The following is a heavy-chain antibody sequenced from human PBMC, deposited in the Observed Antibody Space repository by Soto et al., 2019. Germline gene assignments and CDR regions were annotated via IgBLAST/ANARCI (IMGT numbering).Heavy chain of an antibody. J-gene: IGHJ3*02. CDR2: IIPIFGTA. CDR3: ARDYAPYSSGWYGSDAFDI. V-gene: IGHV1-69*13. Sequence: SVKVSCKASGGTFSSYAISWVRQAPGQGLEWMGGIIPIFGTANYAQKFQGRVTITADESTSTAYMELSSLRSEDTAVYYCARDYAPYSSGWYGSDAFDIWGQGTMVTVSS. CDR1: GGTFSSYA. D-gene: IGHD6-19*01.